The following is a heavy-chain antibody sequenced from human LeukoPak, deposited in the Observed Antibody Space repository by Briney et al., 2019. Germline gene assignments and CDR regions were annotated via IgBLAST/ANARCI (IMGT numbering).Heavy chain of an antibody. D-gene: IGHD1-7*01. CDR1: GFTFSSYA. V-gene: IGHV3-23*01. J-gene: IGHJ6*03. CDR3: AKRRGLELTYYYHMDV. Sequence: AGGPLRLSCAASGFTFSSYAMSWVRQAPGKGLEWVSAISGSGGSTYYADSVKGRFTISRDNSKNTLYLQMNSLRADDTAVYYCAKRRGLELTYYYHMDVWGKGTTVTVSS. CDR2: ISGSGGST.